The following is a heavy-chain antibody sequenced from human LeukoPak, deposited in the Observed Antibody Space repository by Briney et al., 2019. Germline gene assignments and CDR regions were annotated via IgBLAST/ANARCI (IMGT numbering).Heavy chain of an antibody. CDR2: INHSGST. CDR1: GGSFSGYY. V-gene: IGHV4-34*01. J-gene: IGHJ4*02. CDR3: ARARPLNQLCGYSPVSFDY. Sequence: PSETLSLTCAVYGGSFSGYYWSWIRQPPGKGLEWIGEINHSGSTNYNPSLKSRVTISVDTSKNQFSLKLSSVTAADTAVYYCARARPLNQLCGYSPVSFDYWGQGTLVTVSS. D-gene: IGHD5-18*01.